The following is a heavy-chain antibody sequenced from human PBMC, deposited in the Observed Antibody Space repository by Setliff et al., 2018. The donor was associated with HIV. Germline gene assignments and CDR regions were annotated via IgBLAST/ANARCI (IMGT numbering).Heavy chain of an antibody. CDR3: ARDLQSNIAVAGPIPLGY. Sequence: GGSLRLSCAASGFIFSDYYMSWIRQAPGKGLEWVSDISSSGNTLNYADSVKGRFIISRDNAKNSLYLQMNSLRAEDTAVYYCARDLQSNIAVAGPIPLGYWGQGTLVTVSS. V-gene: IGHV3-11*04. D-gene: IGHD6-19*01. CDR1: GFIFSDYY. J-gene: IGHJ4*02. CDR2: ISSSGNTL.